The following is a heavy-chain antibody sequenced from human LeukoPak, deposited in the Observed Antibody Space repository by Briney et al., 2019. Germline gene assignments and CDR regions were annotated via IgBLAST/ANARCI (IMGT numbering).Heavy chain of an antibody. Sequence: PSETLSLTCTVSGGSIRSITYNWGWIRQPPGKGLECIGSIHYTGSTYYNPSLKSRVTISVDTSNNQFSLKLSSVTPEDTAAYYCARGPQLVGYYYIDVWGKGTTVTVSS. D-gene: IGHD6-13*01. CDR2: IHYTGST. CDR3: ARGPQLVGYYYIDV. J-gene: IGHJ6*03. CDR1: GGSIRSITYN. V-gene: IGHV4-39*07.